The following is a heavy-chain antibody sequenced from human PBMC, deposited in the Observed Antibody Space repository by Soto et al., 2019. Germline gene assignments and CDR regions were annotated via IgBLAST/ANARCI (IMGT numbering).Heavy chain of an antibody. CDR1: GFTFSSYA. CDR2: ISGSGGST. Sequence: PGGSLRLSCAASGFTFSSYAMSWVRQAPGKGLEWVSAISGSGGSTYYADSVKGRFTISRDNSKNTLYLHLTSMTAEDTAVYYCARDGNWRLDYWGQGALVTVSS. CDR3: ARDGNWRLDY. V-gene: IGHV3-23*01. J-gene: IGHJ4*02. D-gene: IGHD1-1*01.